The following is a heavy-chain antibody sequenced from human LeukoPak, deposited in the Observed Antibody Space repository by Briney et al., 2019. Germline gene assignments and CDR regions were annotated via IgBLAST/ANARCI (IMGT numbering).Heavy chain of an antibody. CDR2: IYPGDSNT. Sequence: GESLKISCKGSGYSFTSYWIAWVRQMPGKGLEWMGIIYPGDSNTRYSPSFQGQVTISADKSITTAYLQWSSLRASDTAMYYCARLSHMVAPIDYWGQGTLVTVSS. V-gene: IGHV5-51*01. CDR3: ARLSHMVAPIDY. D-gene: IGHD2-21*01. CDR1: GYSFTSYW. J-gene: IGHJ4*02.